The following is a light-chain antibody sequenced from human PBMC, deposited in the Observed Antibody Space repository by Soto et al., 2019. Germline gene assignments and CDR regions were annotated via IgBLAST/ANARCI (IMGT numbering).Light chain of an antibody. V-gene: IGKV1-5*03. CDR3: QQYNSDST. CDR1: QSISIW. Sequence: IQMTQSPSTLSASVGDRVTITCRASQSISIWLAWYQQKPGKAPKLLIYKASSLESEVPSRFSGSGSGTEFTITSNSLQPDASATYYCQQYNSDSTFGQGTKVEIK. J-gene: IGKJ1*01. CDR2: KAS.